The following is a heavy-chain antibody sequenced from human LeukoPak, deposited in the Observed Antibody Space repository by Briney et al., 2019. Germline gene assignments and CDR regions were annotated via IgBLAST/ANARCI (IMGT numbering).Heavy chain of an antibody. CDR2: ISSSGSYT. J-gene: IGHJ3*02. V-gene: IGHV3-11*03. CDR3: VRTCDAVTGAFDI. CDR1: GFTFRDYY. Sequence: GGSLRLSCAASGFTFRDYYMSWIRQAPGKGLEWVSYISSSGSYTKKADSVEGRFTISRDNAKNSMYLQMNSLRAEDTAVYYCVRTCDAVTGAFDIWGQGTMVTVSS. D-gene: IGHD2-21*01.